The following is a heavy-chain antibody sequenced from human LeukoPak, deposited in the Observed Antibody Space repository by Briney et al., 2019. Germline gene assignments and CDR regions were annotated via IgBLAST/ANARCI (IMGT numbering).Heavy chain of an antibody. CDR3: VPTGDSSNAFDI. CDR1: GYTFTGYY. D-gene: IGHD7-27*01. J-gene: IGHJ3*02. V-gene: IGHV1-2*02. CDR2: INPNSGGT. Sequence: RASVKVSCKAPGYTFTGYYMHWVRQAPGQGLEWMGWINPNSGGTNYAQKFQGRVTMTRDTSISTAYMELSRLRSDDTAVYYCVPTGDSSNAFDIWGQGTMVTVSS.